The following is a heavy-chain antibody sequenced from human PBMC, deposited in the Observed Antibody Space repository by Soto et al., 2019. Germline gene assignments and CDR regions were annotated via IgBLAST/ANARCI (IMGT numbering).Heavy chain of an antibody. CDR1: GGSITSGGYY. J-gene: IGHJ4*02. CDR2: IYDSGST. V-gene: IGHV4-31*03. CDR3: ARKQAGYFYGIDY. Sequence: LSLTCTVSGGSITSGGYYWSWIRQHPGKGLEWLGYIYDSGSTFYNPSLKSRITLSVDTSKNQFSLKLSSVTVADTAVYFCARKQAGYFYGIDYWGQGTMVTVYS. D-gene: IGHD3-10*01.